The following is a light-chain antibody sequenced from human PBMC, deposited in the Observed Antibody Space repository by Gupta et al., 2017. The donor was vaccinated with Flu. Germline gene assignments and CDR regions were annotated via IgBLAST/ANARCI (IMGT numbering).Light chain of an antibody. Sequence: DYPLTQSPSTLSASVGDRVTITCRASQTIKTWLAWFQRKPGEAPKLLIYKAATVETGVPSRCSGSGSGTEFTLTISSLQPDDVATYYCQQYDGPWTFGQGTKVEIK. V-gene: IGKV1-5*03. J-gene: IGKJ1*01. CDR2: KAA. CDR3: QQYDGPWT. CDR1: QTIKTW.